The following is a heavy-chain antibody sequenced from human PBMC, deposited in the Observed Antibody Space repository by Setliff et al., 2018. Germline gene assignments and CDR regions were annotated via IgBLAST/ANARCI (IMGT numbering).Heavy chain of an antibody. CDR1: GYTFSHSG. CDR2: ISAYTGNT. V-gene: IGHV1-18*01. D-gene: IGHD3-22*01. Sequence: ASVKVSCKASGYTFSHSGITWVRQAPGQGLEWMGWISAYTGNTNYAQKLQGRVTMTTDASASTAYMELRGLTSDDTAIYYCARINFYVSSGYYYAPDYWGPGTLVTVSS. J-gene: IGHJ4*02. CDR3: ARINFYVSSGYYYAPDY.